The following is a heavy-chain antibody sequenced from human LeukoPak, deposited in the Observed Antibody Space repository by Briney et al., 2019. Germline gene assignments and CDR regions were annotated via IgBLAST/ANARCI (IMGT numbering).Heavy chain of an antibody. CDR2: INPNSGGT. D-gene: IGHD3-22*01. J-gene: IGHJ2*01. CDR3: ARVFYDSSGYYGPDYWYFDL. Sequence: ASVKVSCKASGYTFTGYYMHWVRQAPGQGLEWMGRINPNSGGTNYAQKFQGRVTMTRDTSISTAYMELSRLRSDDTAVYYCARVFYDSSGYYGPDYWYFDLWGRGTLVTVSS. V-gene: IGHV1-2*06. CDR1: GYTFTGYY.